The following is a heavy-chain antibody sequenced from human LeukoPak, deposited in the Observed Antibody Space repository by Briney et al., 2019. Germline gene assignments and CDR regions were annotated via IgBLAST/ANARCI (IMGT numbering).Heavy chain of an antibody. CDR1: GYTFTGYY. CDR2: INPNSGGT. J-gene: IGHJ4*02. D-gene: IGHD5-18*01. Sequence: GASVKVSCKASGYTFTGYYMHWVRQAPGQGLEWMGWINPNSGGTNYAQKFQGRVTMTRDTSISTAYMELSSLRSEDTAVYYCARSHSYGYFTTDYWGQGTLVTVSS. CDR3: ARSHSYGYFTTDY. V-gene: IGHV1-2*02.